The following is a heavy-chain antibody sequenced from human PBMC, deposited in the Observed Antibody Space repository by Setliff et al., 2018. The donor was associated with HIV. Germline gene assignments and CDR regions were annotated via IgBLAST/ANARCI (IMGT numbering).Heavy chain of an antibody. V-gene: IGHV1-2*02. Sequence: ASVKVSCKASGYTFTGYYMHWVRQAPGQGLEWVGWINPNSGDTNYAQKFQGRVTMTTDTSISTAYMELSRLRSDDTAVYYCARGLTTVTAVDYWGQGALVTVS. J-gene: IGHJ4*02. D-gene: IGHD4-17*01. CDR2: INPNSGDT. CDR3: ARGLTTVTAVDY. CDR1: GYTFTGYY.